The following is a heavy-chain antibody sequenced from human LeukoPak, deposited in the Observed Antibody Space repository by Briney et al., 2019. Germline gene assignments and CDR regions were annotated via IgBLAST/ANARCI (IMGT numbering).Heavy chain of an antibody. CDR1: GGSFSGYY. J-gene: IGHJ5*02. Sequence: PSETLSLTCAVYGGSFSGYYWSWIRQPPGKGLEWIGEINHSGSTNYNPSLKSRVTISVDTSKNQFSLKLSSVTAADTAVYYCARQGGRYSSSWYGGGNWFDPWGQGTLVTVSS. V-gene: IGHV4-34*01. CDR2: INHSGST. CDR3: ARQGGRYSSSWYGGGNWFDP. D-gene: IGHD6-13*01.